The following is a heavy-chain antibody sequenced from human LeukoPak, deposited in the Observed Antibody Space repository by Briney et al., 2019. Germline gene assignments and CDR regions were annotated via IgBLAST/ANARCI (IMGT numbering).Heavy chain of an antibody. CDR3: ARHGKYRGGGLIDY. V-gene: IGHV4-39*01. CDR2: IYYSGST. Sequence: SETLSLTCTVSGGSISSSSYYWGWIRQPPGKGLEWIGSIYYSGSTYYNPPLKSRVTISVDTSKNQFSLKLSSVTAADTAVYYCARHGKYRGGGLIDYWGQGTLVTVSS. CDR1: GGSISSSSYY. J-gene: IGHJ4*02. D-gene: IGHD3-16*01.